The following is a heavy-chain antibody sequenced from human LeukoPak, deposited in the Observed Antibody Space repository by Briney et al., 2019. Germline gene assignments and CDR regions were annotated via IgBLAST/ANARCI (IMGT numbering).Heavy chain of an antibody. J-gene: IGHJ4*02. V-gene: IGHV3-53*01. Sequence: GGSPRLSCAASGFTVSSNYMSWVRQAPGKGLEWVSVIYSGGSTYYADSVKGRFTISRDNSKNTLYLQMNSLRAEDTAVYYCARGFRRTTSYFDYWGQGTLVTVSS. CDR3: ARGFRRTTSYFDY. D-gene: IGHD2/OR15-2a*01. CDR1: GFTVSSNY. CDR2: IYSGGST.